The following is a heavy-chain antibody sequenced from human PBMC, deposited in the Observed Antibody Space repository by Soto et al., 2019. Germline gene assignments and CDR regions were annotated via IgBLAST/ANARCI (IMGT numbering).Heavy chain of an antibody. D-gene: IGHD2-15*01. CDR2: IYHSGNT. CDR1: GGSISSSNW. CDR3: ATSWVVARVGY. J-gene: IGHJ4*02. V-gene: IGHV4-4*02. Sequence: QVQLQASGPGLVKPSGTLSLTCAVSGGSISSSNWWSWVRQPPGKGLEWIGEIYHSGNTNYDPSRKXGXTXAXXQPSTPFPPRLSSGPAAHTAVYYLATSWVVARVGYWAQGTLFSVS.